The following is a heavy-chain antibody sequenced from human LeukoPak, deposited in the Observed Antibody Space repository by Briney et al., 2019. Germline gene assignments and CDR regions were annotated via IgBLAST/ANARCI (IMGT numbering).Heavy chain of an antibody. V-gene: IGHV3-23*01. CDR2: ISGSGGST. Sequence: GGSLSLSCAASGLTFSSYAMRWVRQAPGKGLEWVSAISGSGGSTFYADSVKGRLHIPRDFYKNTLSRQVKSVRPEHTAVYSGAKDPTWDDSRGYYYGLEDYWGQGTLVTVSS. CDR3: AKDPTWDDSRGYYYGLEDY. CDR1: GLTFSSYA. D-gene: IGHD3-22*01. J-gene: IGHJ4*02.